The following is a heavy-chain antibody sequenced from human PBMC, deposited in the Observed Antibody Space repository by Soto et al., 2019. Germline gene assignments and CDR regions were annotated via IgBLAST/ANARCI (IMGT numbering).Heavy chain of an antibody. V-gene: IGHV3-48*01. CDR3: ARDVLSSCWFAAYYMYV. CDR1: GCTFSSYN. CDR2: ITSSSATI. J-gene: IGHJ6*03. Sequence: GGSLRLSCAASGCTFSSYNMNWVLQAPGQGLEWVSYITSSSATIYYADSVKGRFTISRDNAKNSLYLQMNSLRAEDTAVFYCARDVLSSCWFAAYYMYVCGKGTSVIVSS. D-gene: IGHD6-19*01.